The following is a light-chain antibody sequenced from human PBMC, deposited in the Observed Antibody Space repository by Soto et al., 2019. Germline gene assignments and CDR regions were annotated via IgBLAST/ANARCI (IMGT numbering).Light chain of an antibody. CDR2: DVS. Sequence: EIVLTQSPGTLSLSPGERATLSCRSSQSVSSNYLAWYQQKPDQAPRLVIYDVSGRATGIPDRFSGSESGTDFTLTISRLEPEDFAVYYCQQYGSSPTFGQGTKVEIK. V-gene: IGKV3-20*01. CDR3: QQYGSSPT. J-gene: IGKJ1*01. CDR1: QSVSSNY.